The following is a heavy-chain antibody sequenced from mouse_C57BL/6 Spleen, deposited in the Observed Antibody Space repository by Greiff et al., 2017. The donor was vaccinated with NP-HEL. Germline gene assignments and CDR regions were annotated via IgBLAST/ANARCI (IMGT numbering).Heavy chain of an antibody. Sequence: QVQLKQPGAELVKPGASVKLSCKASGYTFTSYWMHWVKQRPGQGLEWIGMIHPNSGSTNYNEKFKSKATLTVDKSSSTAYMQLSSLTSEDSAVYYCAREGNHYAMDYWGQGTSVTVSS. CDR3: AREGNHYAMDY. V-gene: IGHV1-64*01. CDR2: IHPNSGST. CDR1: GYTFTSYW. D-gene: IGHD2-1*01. J-gene: IGHJ4*01.